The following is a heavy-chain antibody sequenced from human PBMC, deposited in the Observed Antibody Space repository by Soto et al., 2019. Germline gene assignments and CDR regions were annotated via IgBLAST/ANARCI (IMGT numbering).Heavy chain of an antibody. D-gene: IGHD2-2*01. V-gene: IGHV3-33*01. CDR3: ARTYPMPDV. CDR2: IWNDGSSK. J-gene: IGHJ6*03. Sequence: QVQVVESGGGVFQPGRSLRLSCAASGFTFSNYGMHWVRQAPGKGLEWVALIWNDGSSKYYADSVKGRFTISRDNSKNTVYLQMNGLRAEDTAVYYCARTYPMPDVWGKGTTVTVSS. CDR1: GFTFSNYG.